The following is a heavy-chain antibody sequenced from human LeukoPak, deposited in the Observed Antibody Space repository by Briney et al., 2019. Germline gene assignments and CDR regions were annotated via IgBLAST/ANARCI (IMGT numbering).Heavy chain of an antibody. CDR3: ASQSSSWYGDY. J-gene: IGHJ4*02. Sequence: GRSLRLSCAASGFTFSSYAMHWVRQAPGKGLEWVAVISYDGSNKYYADSVKGRFTISRDNSKNTLYLQMNSLRAEDTAVYYCASQSSSWYGDYWGQGTLVTVSS. CDR1: GFTFSSYA. CDR2: ISYDGSNK. D-gene: IGHD6-13*01. V-gene: IGHV3-30-3*01.